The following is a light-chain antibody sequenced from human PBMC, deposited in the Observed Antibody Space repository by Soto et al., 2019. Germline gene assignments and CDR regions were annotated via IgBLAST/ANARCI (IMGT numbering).Light chain of an antibody. CDR2: ASS. CDR1: QSVSSNY. J-gene: IGKJ1*01. CDR3: HQYGSSPWT. V-gene: IGKV3-20*01. Sequence: EIALTQSAGTLSLSPGERATLSCRASQSVSSNYLAWYQQKPGQAPRLLLYASSSRATGIPDRFSGSGSGTDFTLTISRLEPEDFAVYYCHQYGSSPWTFGQGTRVEIK.